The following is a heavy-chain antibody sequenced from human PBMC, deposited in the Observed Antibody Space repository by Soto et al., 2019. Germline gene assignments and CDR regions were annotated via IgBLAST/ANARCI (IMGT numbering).Heavy chain of an antibody. CDR2: IYYSGST. CDR1: GGSISSYY. D-gene: IGHD6-13*01. V-gene: IGHV4-59*01. Sequence: QVQLQESGPGLVKPSETLSLTCAVSGGSISSYYWSWIRQPPGKGLEWVGYIYYSGSTKYHPSLTSRVTISVDTSKNQFSLKLSSVTAADTAVYYCARREGQLAAFDIWGQGTLVTVSS. J-gene: IGHJ3*02. CDR3: ARREGQLAAFDI.